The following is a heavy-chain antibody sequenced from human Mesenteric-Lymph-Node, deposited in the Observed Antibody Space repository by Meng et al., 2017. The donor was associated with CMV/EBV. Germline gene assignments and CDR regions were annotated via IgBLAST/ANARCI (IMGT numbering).Heavy chain of an antibody. CDR3: TRDSGAFDI. CDR2: IRSKAYGGTT. Sequence: GEFLKISCTASGFTFGDYAMSWVRQAPGKGLEWVGFIRSKAYGGTTEYAASVKGRFTISRDDSKSIAYLQMNSLKTEDTAVYYCTRDSGAFDIWGQGTMVTV. CDR1: GFTFGDYA. J-gene: IGHJ3*02. V-gene: IGHV3-49*04.